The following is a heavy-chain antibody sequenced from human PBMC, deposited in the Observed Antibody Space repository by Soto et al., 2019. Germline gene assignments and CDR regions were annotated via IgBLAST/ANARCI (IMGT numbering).Heavy chain of an antibody. V-gene: IGHV3-23*01. CDR2: ISGSGGST. CDR3: AKDDIRPPGVYY. CDR1: GFTISSFA. J-gene: IGHJ4*02. D-gene: IGHD2-15*01. Sequence: PGGSLRLPCAASGFTISSFAMRWVSQAPGKGLEWVSAISGSGGSTYYADSVKGRFTISRDNSKNTLYLQMNSLRAEDTAVYYCAKDDIRPPGVYYRGQGTLVTVSS.